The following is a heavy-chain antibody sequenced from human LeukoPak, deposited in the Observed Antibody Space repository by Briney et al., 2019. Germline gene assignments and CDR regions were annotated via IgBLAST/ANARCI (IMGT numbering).Heavy chain of an antibody. Sequence: GGSLRLSCAASGFTFSNFWMSWVRQAPGKGLEWVSAISGSGGSTYYADSVKGRFTISRDNSKNTLYLQMNSLRAEDTAVYYCAKGDSSGYVYYYYYMDVWGKGTTVTVSS. D-gene: IGHD3-22*01. CDR2: ISGSGGST. V-gene: IGHV3-23*01. J-gene: IGHJ6*03. CDR3: AKGDSSGYVYYYYYMDV. CDR1: GFTFSNFW.